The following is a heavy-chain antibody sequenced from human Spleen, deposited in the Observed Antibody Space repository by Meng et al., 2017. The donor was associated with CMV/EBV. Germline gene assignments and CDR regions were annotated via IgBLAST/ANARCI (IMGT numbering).Heavy chain of an antibody. CDR2: IYPGDSDT. D-gene: IGHD6-6*01. Sequence: GESLKISCKGSGYSFTSYWIGWVRQMPRKGLEWMGIIYPGDSDTRYSPSFQGQVTISADKSISTAYLQWSSLKASDTAMYYCARHRAARPKDYYYGMDVWGQGTTVTVSS. CDR1: GYSFTSYW. CDR3: ARHRAARPKDYYYGMDV. V-gene: IGHV5-51*01. J-gene: IGHJ6*02.